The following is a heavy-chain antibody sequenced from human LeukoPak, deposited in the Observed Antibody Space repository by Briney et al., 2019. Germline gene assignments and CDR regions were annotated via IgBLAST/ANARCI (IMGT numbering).Heavy chain of an antibody. V-gene: IGHV4-34*01. CDR3: ARGPGYYDFWSGYYKPEYFQH. D-gene: IGHD3-3*01. CDR2: IHQSGRS. J-gene: IGHJ1*01. Sequence: SETLSLTCTVYGGSLSGYYWSWIRQSPGKGLEWIGEIHQSGRSHYNPSLKSRLTISGDPPKNQFSLKVRSVTAADSAVYYCARGPGYYDFWSGYYKPEYFQHWGQGTLVTVSS. CDR1: GGSLSGYY.